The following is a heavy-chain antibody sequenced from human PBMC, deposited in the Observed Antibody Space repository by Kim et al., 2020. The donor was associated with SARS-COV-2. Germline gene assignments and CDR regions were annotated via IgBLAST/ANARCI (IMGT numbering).Heavy chain of an antibody. CDR2: IYASGST. CDR1: GGSISTNY. V-gene: IGHV4-4*07. D-gene: IGHD2-21*01. CDR3: ARGPPRADCGANCYLDY. Sequence: SETLSLTCTVSGGSISTNYWGWIRQSAGKGLEWIGRIYASGSTDYNASLKSRVAMSVDTSKNQFSLELRSVTAADTAVYFCARGPPRADCGANCYLDYWGQGILVTVSA. J-gene: IGHJ4*02.